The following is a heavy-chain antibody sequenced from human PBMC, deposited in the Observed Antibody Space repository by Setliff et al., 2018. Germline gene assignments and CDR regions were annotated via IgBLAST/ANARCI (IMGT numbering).Heavy chain of an antibody. CDR1: GFTFSSYW. CDR3: ARAFGSGWF. D-gene: IGHD6-19*01. Sequence: PGGSLRLSCAASGFTFSSYWMSWVRQAPGKGLEWVANIKQDGSEKYVDSVKGRFTIFRDNAKNSLYLQMNSLRAEDTAVYYCARAFGSGWFWGQGTLVTVSS. J-gene: IGHJ4*02. CDR2: IKQDGSEK. V-gene: IGHV3-7*01.